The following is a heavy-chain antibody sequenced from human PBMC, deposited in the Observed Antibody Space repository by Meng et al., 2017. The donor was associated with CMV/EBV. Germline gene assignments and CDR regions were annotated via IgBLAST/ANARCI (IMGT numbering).Heavy chain of an antibody. V-gene: IGHV1-69*05. CDR2: IIPIFGTA. CDR3: AFSDCSSTSCWFAY. CDR1: GGTFSSYA. J-gene: IGHJ4*02. D-gene: IGHD2-2*01. Sequence: SVKVSCKASGGTFSSYAISWVRQAPGQGLEWMGGIIPIFGTANYAQKFQGRVTITTDESTSTAYMELSSLRSEDTAVYYCAFSDCSSTSCWFAYWGQGTLVTVSS.